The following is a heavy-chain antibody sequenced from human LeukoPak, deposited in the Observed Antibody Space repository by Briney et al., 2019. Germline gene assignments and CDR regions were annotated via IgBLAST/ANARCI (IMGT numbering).Heavy chain of an antibody. D-gene: IGHD2-2*01. V-gene: IGHV4-38-2*02. J-gene: IGHJ5*02. Sequence: SETLSLACSVSGYSISSAYYWGWIRQPPGKGLEWIGSVYHSGNTYYNPSLKSRVTISIDTSKNQFSLKLSSVTAADTAVYYCARGREPVVPAAWGQGTLVTVSS. CDR1: GYSISSAYY. CDR3: ARGREPVVPAA. CDR2: VYHSGNT.